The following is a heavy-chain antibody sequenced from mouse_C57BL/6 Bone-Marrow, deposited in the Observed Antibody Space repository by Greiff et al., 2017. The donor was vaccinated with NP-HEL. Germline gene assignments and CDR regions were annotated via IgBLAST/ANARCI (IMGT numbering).Heavy chain of an antibody. V-gene: IGHV1-15*01. J-gene: IGHJ1*03. D-gene: IGHD1-1*01. CDR2: IDPETGGT. Sequence: QVQLQQSGAELVRPGASVTLSCKASGYTFTDYEMHWVKQTPVHGLEWIGAIDPETGGTAYNQKFKGKAILTADKSSSTAYMELRSLTSEDSAVYYCTRLYYYGRWYFDVWGTGTTVAVSS. CDR1: GYTFTDYE. CDR3: TRLYYYGRWYFDV.